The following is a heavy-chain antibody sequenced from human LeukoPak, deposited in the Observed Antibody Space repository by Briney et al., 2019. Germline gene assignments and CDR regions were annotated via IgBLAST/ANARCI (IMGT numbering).Heavy chain of an antibody. Sequence: GGSLRLSCAASGFTFSSYWMSWVRQAPGKGLEWVANIKQGGSEKYYVDSVKGRFTISRDNAKNSLYLQMNSLRAEDTAVYYCAKGMDYVLTFPYDYWGQGTLVTVSS. D-gene: IGHD2/OR15-2a*01. CDR2: IKQGGSEK. V-gene: IGHV3-7*01. CDR3: AKGMDYVLTFPYDY. J-gene: IGHJ4*02. CDR1: GFTFSSYW.